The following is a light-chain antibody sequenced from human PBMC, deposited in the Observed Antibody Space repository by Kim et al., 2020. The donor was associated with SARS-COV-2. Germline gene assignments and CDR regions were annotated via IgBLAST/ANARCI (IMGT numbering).Light chain of an antibody. V-gene: IGLV3-9*01. CDR3: QVWDSSTV. Sequence: VAVALGQTARITCGGNNIGRKNVHWYQQKPGQAPVLVMYRNSDRPSGIPERFSGSNSGNTATLTISRAQAGDEADYYCQVWDSSTVFGGGTKLTVL. J-gene: IGLJ2*01. CDR2: RNS. CDR1: NIGRKN.